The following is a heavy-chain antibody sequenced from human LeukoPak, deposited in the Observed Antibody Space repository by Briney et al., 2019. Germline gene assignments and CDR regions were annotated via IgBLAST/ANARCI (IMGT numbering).Heavy chain of an antibody. D-gene: IGHD6-19*01. CDR3: ASGQWLGSSAFDY. CDR2: ISYDGSNK. J-gene: IGHJ4*02. CDR1: GFTFSSYA. Sequence: PGRSLRLSCAASGFTFSSYAMHWVRQAPGKGLEWVAVISYDGSNKYYADSVKGRFTISRDNSRNTLYLQMNSLRAEDTAVYYCASGQWLGSSAFDYWGQGTLVTVSS. V-gene: IGHV3-30*04.